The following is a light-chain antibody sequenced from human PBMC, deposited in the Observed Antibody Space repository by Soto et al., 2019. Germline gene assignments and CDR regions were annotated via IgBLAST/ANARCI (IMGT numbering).Light chain of an antibody. V-gene: IGKV1-5*03. CDR1: QSISSW. CDR2: KAS. Sequence: DIQMTQSPSTLSASVGDRVTITCRASQSISSWLAWYQQKPGKAPKLLIYKASSLESGVPSRFSGSGSGTEFTLTISSLQPDAFATYYCQQHTNFPRTFGQGTKVEIK. J-gene: IGKJ1*01. CDR3: QQHTNFPRT.